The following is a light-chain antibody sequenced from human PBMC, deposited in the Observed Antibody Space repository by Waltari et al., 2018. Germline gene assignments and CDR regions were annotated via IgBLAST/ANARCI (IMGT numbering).Light chain of an antibody. CDR1: SSNIGSNT. Sequence: QSVLPQPPSASGTPGQRVTTPCSGSSSNIGSNTVNWYQQPPGTAPKLLIYSNNQRPSGVPDRFSGSKSGTSASLAISGLQSEDEADYYCAAWDDSLNGPYYVFGTGTKVTVL. V-gene: IGLV1-44*01. CDR2: SNN. J-gene: IGLJ1*01. CDR3: AAWDDSLNGPYYV.